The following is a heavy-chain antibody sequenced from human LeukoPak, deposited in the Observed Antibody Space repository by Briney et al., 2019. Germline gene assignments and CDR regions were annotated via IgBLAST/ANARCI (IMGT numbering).Heavy chain of an antibody. J-gene: IGHJ6*02. Sequence: GGSLRLSCAASGFTFSNYGMHWVRQAPGKGLEWVAVISYDGSNKYYADSVKGRFTISRDNSKNTLYLQMNSLRAEDTAVYYCAKAQPMTTVTRGYYYYGMDVWGQGTTVTVSS. CDR3: AKAQPMTTVTRGYYYYGMDV. CDR1: GFTFSNYG. V-gene: IGHV3-30*18. D-gene: IGHD4-17*01. CDR2: ISYDGSNK.